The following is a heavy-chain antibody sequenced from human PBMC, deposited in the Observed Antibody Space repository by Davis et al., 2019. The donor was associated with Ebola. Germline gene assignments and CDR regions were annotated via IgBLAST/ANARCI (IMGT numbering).Heavy chain of an antibody. D-gene: IGHD4-17*01. CDR2: IDPRDSYT. J-gene: IGHJ4*02. Sequence: GESLKISCKGSGYMFSAYSIAWVRQMPGKGLEWMGRIDPRDSYTNYSPSFQGHVTLSVDKSTSTAYLQWSSLKASDTAMYFCARQSYGDYWGQGTLVTVSS. CDR1: GYMFSAYS. V-gene: IGHV5-10-1*01. CDR3: ARQSYGDY.